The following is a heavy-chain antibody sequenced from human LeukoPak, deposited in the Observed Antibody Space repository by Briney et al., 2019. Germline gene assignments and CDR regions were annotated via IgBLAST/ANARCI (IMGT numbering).Heavy chain of an antibody. V-gene: IGHV3-30*03. CDR1: GFTFSSYG. D-gene: IGHD2-15*01. Sequence: GRSLRLSCAASGFTFSSYGMHWVRQAPGKGLEWVAVISYDGSNKYYADSVKGRFTVSRDNAKNSLYLQMNSLRAEDTAVYYCARANCSGGSCYFPGYGMDVWGQGTTVTVSS. J-gene: IGHJ6*02. CDR2: ISYDGSNK. CDR3: ARANCSGGSCYFPGYGMDV.